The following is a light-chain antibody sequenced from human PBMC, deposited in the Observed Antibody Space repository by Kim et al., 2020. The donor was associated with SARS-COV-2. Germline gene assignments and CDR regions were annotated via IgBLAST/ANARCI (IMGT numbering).Light chain of an antibody. Sequence: SVSPGQTASITCSGDRLENKYGCWYQKKPGQSPVVVMYQDERRPSGIPERFSGSNSGNTATLTISGTQAMDEADYYCQVWESTTTVFGRGTQLTVL. CDR1: RLENKY. V-gene: IGLV3-1*01. CDR2: QDE. J-gene: IGLJ2*01. CDR3: QVWESTTTV.